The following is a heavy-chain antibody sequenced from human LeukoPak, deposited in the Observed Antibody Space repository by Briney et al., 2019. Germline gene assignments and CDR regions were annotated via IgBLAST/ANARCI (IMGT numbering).Heavy chain of an antibody. Sequence: PSETLSLTCAVYGGSFSVYYWSWIRQPPGKGLEWIGEINHSGSTNYNPSLKSRVTISVDTSKNQFSLKLSSVTAADTAVYYCAGSGSGSYGWFDPWGQGTLVTVSS. CDR1: GGSFSVYY. CDR3: AGSGSGSYGWFDP. CDR2: INHSGST. D-gene: IGHD3-10*01. J-gene: IGHJ5*02. V-gene: IGHV4-34*01.